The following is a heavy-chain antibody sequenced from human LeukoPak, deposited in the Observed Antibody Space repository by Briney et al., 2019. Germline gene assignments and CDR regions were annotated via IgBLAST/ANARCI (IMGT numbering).Heavy chain of an antibody. V-gene: IGHV3-48*03. D-gene: IGHD2-2*01. CDR1: GFTFSSYE. J-gene: IGHJ6*03. CDR2: ISSSGSTI. Sequence: PGGSLRLSCAASGFTFSSYEMNWVRQAPGKGLEWVSYISSSGSTIYYADSVKGRFTISRDNAKNSLYLQMNSLRAEDTAVYYCARSSNLGYCSSTSCYYYYYMDVWGKGTTVTVSS. CDR3: ARSSNLGYCSSTSCYYYYYMDV.